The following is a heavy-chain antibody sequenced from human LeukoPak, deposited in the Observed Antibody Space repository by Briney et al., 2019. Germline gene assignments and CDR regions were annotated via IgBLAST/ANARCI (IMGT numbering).Heavy chain of an antibody. V-gene: IGHV1-18*01. Sequence: GASVEVSCKASGYTFTSYGISWVRQAPGQGLEWMGWISAYNGNTNYAQKLQGRVTMTTDTSTSTAYMELRSLRSDDTAVYYCARMYYYDSSGYLLDYWGQGTLVTVSS. CDR3: ARMYYYDSSGYLLDY. CDR2: ISAYNGNT. J-gene: IGHJ4*02. D-gene: IGHD3-22*01. CDR1: GYTFTSYG.